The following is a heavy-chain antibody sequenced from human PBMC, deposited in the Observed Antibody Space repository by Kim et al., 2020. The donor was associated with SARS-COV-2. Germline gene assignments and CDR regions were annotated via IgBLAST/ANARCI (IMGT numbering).Heavy chain of an antibody. CDR1: GDSVSSNSAA. J-gene: IGHJ6*03. Sequence: SQTLSLTCSISGDSVSSNSAAWNWIRQSPSRGLEWLGRTYYRSKWYNDYAVSVKSRITINPDTSNNQFSLQLNSVTPEDTALYYCARVLNRSGYSRDYYYYLDVWGKGTAVTVSS. CDR2: TYYRSKWYN. V-gene: IGHV6-1*01. CDR3: ARVLNRSGYSRDYYYYLDV. D-gene: IGHD3-3*01.